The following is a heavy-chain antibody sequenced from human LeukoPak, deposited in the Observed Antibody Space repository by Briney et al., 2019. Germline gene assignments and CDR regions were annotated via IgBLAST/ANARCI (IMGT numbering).Heavy chain of an antibody. CDR1: GYSVGSASY. CDR3: ARGLDSSSSY. CDR2: IYYGGST. D-gene: IGHD6-6*01. Sequence: SETLSLTCTVSGYSVGSASYWTWIRQPPGNGLEWIGSIYYGGSTYYTPSLKSRVTISVDTSKNQFSLKLSSVTAADTAVYYCARGLDSSSSYWGQGTLVTVSS. J-gene: IGHJ4*02. V-gene: IGHV4-38-2*02.